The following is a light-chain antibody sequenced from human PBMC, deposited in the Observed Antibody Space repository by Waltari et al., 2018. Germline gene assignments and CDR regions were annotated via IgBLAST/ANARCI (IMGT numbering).Light chain of an antibody. V-gene: IGLV8-61*01. CDR2: KGS. CDR3: SLYMGSGIWV. CDR1: SGSVSTTSY. J-gene: IGLJ3*02. Sequence: QTVVTQEPSLSVSPGGTVTLTCALTSGSVSTTSYASWYQQTPGQPPRTLVYKGSSRSSGVPDRFAGSILGNKAALTISWAQADDESNYYCSLYMGSGIWVFGGGTKLTVL.